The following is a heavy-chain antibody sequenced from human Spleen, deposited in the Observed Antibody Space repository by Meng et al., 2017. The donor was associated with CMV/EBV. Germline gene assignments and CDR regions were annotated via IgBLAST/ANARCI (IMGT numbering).Heavy chain of an antibody. CDR1: GYSFTSYW. CDR3: ARHLTSSSSSPFDY. V-gene: IGHV5-51*01. CDR2: IYPGDSGT. J-gene: IGHJ4*02. D-gene: IGHD6-6*01. Sequence: GESLKISCKGSGYSFTSYWIGWVRQMPGKGLEWMGIIYPGDSGTRYSPSFQGQVIISADKSISTAYLQWSSLKASDTAMYYCARHLTSSSSSPFDYWGQGTLVTVSS.